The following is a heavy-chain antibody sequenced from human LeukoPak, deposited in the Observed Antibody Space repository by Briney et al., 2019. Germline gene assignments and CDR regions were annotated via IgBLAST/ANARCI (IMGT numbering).Heavy chain of an antibody. CDR3: ARDGGDCGDYRL. Sequence: SETLSLICTVSGGSISSGDYFWSWIRQPPGKGLEWIGYIYYSGSTYYNPSLKSRVTISVDTSKNQFSLKLSSVTAAHTAVYYCARDGGDCGDYRLWGQGTLVTVSS. CDR2: IYYSGST. D-gene: IGHD4-17*01. J-gene: IGHJ4*02. CDR1: GGSISSGDYF. V-gene: IGHV4-30-4*01.